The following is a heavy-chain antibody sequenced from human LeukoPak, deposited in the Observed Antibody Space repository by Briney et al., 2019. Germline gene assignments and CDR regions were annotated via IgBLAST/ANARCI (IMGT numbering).Heavy chain of an antibody. V-gene: IGHV1-8*01. CDR1: GYTFTSYD. D-gene: IGHD3-16*01. J-gene: IGHJ3*02. CDR3: ARVGARGIRIHRARLDAFDI. CDR2: MNPNSGNT. Sequence: GASVKVSCKASGYTFTSYDINWVRQATGQGLEWMGWMNPNSGNTGYAQKFQGRVTMTRNTSISTAYMELSSLRSEDTAVYYCARVGARGIRIHRARLDAFDIWGQGTMVTVSS.